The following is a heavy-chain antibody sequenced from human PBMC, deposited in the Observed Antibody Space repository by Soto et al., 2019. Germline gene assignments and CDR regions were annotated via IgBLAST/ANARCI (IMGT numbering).Heavy chain of an antibody. D-gene: IGHD3-16*02. J-gene: IGHJ4*02. CDR2: ISAYNGNT. CDR1: GYTFTSYG. CDR3: AREGFPYVWGSYRRKTFDY. Sequence: QVQLVQSGAEVKKPGASVKVSCKASGYTFTSYGISWVRQASGQGLEWMGWISAYNGNTNYAQKLQGRVTMTTDTSTSTAYMELRSLRSDDTAVYYCAREGFPYVWGSYRRKTFDYWGQGTLVTVSS. V-gene: IGHV1-18*01.